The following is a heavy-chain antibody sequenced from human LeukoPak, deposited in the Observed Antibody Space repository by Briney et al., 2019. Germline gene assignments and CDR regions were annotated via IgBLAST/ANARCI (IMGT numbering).Heavy chain of an antibody. CDR1: GFTFSNSW. D-gene: IGHD5-18*01. Sequence: GGSLRLSCAASGFTFSNSWMSWVRQAPGKGLEWVATIKPDGSEKYYVDSVKGRFTISRDNAKNSLYLQMNSLRAEDTAVYYCARDRGYFYWGQGTLVTVSS. CDR3: ARDRGYFY. CDR2: IKPDGSEK. J-gene: IGHJ4*02. V-gene: IGHV3-7*01.